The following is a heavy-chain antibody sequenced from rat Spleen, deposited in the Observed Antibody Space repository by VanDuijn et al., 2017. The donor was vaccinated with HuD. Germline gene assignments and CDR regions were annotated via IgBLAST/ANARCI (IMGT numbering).Heavy chain of an antibody. J-gene: IGHJ3*01. CDR2: ISYDGSST. CDR1: GFTFSDYY. Sequence: EVQLVESGGGLVQPGRSLKLSCAASGFTFSDYYMAWVRQAPTKGLEWVASISYDGSSTYYPDSVKGRFTISRDNAENTVYLQMNSLRSEDTATYYCARHRGAYWGQGTLVTVSS. CDR3: ARHRGAY. V-gene: IGHV5-22*01.